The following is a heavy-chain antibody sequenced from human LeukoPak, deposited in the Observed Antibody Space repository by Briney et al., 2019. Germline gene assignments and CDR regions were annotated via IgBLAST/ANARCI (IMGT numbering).Heavy chain of an antibody. CDR1: GFTFSSYE. Sequence: GGSLRLSCAASGFTFSSYEMNWVRQAPGKGLEWVSVIYSGGRTYYADSVKGRFTISRDNAKNSLYLQMNSLRAEDTAVYYCARSQQLPPWFDPWGQGTLVTVSS. CDR3: ARSQQLPPWFDP. D-gene: IGHD6-13*01. V-gene: IGHV3-66*01. J-gene: IGHJ5*02. CDR2: IYSGGRT.